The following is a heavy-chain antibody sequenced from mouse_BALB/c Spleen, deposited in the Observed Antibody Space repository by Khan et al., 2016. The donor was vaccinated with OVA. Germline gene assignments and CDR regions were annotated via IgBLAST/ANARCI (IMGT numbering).Heavy chain of an antibody. V-gene: IGHV2-9*02. CDR1: GFSLTNYA. CDR3: ARNREPDYFDY. J-gene: IGHJ2*01. Sequence: QVQLKESGPGLVAPSQSLSITCTVTGFSLTNYAIHWIRQPPGKNLEWLGIIWAGGSTNYNSALMSRLSISKDNSKSQVFLKMNSLHAHDTAIYYGARNREPDYFDYGGQGTTLTVSS. CDR2: IWAGGST.